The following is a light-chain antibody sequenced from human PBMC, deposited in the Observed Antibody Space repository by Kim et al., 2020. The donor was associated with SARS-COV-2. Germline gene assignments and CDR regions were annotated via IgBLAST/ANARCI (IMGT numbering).Light chain of an antibody. CDR3: QQRSNWPPRYT. CDR1: QSVSSY. CDR2: DAS. Sequence: SPGERSTLSCRASQSVSSYLAWYQQKPGKAPRLLIYDASNRATGIPARFSGSGSGTDFTLTISSLEPEDFAVYYCQQRSNWPPRYTFGQGTKLEIK. J-gene: IGKJ2*01. V-gene: IGKV3-11*01.